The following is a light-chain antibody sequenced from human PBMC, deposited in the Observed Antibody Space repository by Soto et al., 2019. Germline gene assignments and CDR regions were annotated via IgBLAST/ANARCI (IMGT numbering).Light chain of an antibody. J-gene: IGKJ3*01. V-gene: IGKV1-27*01. Sequence: DIQMTQSPSSLSASVGDRVTITCRASQGISDYLAWYQQKPGKVPKLLIYAASTLQSGVPSRFSGSGSGTDFNLTISNLQSEDVATYYCQKYDSVPLTFGPGTNVAIK. CDR2: AAS. CDR1: QGISDY. CDR3: QKYDSVPLT.